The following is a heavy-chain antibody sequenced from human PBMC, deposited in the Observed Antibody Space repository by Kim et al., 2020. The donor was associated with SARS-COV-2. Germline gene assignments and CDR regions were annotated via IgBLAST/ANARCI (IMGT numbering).Heavy chain of an antibody. V-gene: IGHV4-30-2*01. CDR2: IYHSGST. J-gene: IGHJ5*02. CDR3: ARRTWTTVTHAGWFDP. D-gene: IGHD4-17*01. Sequence: SETLSLTCAVSGGSISSGGYSWSWIRQPPGKGLEWIGYIYHSGSTYYNPSLKSRVTISVDRSKNQFSLKLSSVTAADTAVYYCARRTWTTVTHAGWFDP. CDR1: GGSISSGGYS.